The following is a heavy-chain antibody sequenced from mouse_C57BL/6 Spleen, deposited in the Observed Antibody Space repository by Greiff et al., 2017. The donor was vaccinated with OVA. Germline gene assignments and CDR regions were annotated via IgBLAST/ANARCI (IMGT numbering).Heavy chain of an antibody. V-gene: IGHV6-6*01. Sequence: EVQLVESGGGLVQPGGSMKLSCAASGFTFSDAWMDWVRQSPEQGLEWVAEIRNKANNHATYYAESVKGRFTISRDDSKSSVYLQMNSLRAEDTGIYYCTRNYGSSYRYFDVWGTGTTVTVSS. CDR1: GFTFSDAW. CDR2: IRNKANNHAT. D-gene: IGHD1-1*01. J-gene: IGHJ1*03. CDR3: TRNYGSSYRYFDV.